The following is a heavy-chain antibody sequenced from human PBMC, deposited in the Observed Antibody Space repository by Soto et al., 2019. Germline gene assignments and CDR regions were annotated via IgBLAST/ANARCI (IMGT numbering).Heavy chain of an antibody. Sequence: SETLSLTCTVSGGSISSGGYYWSWIRQHPGKGLEWIGYIYYSGSTYYNPSLKSRVTISVDTSKNQFSLKLGSVTAADTVVYYCARAATKYCSGGSCYQLLDYYYYMDVWGKGTTVTVSS. CDR3: ARAATKYCSGGSCYQLLDYYYYMDV. CDR1: GGSISSGGYY. D-gene: IGHD2-15*01. J-gene: IGHJ6*03. V-gene: IGHV4-31*03. CDR2: IYYSGST.